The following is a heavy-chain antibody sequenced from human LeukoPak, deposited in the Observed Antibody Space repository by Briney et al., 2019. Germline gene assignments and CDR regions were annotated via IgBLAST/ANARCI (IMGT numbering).Heavy chain of an antibody. Sequence: ASVKVSCKASGYTFTSYGISWVRQAPGQGLEWMGWISAYNGNINYAQKLQGRVTMTTDTSTSTAYMELRSLRSDYTAVYHCARADIVVVPADSWFDPWGQGTLVTVSS. CDR1: GYTFTSYG. V-gene: IGHV1-18*04. J-gene: IGHJ5*02. CDR3: ARADIVVVPADSWFDP. CDR2: ISAYNGNI. D-gene: IGHD2-2*01.